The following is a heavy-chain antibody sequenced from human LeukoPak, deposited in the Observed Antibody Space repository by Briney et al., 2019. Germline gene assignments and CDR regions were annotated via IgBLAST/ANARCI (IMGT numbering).Heavy chain of an antibody. Sequence: GGSLRLSCAVSGLSFSSYWMHWVRQAPGKGLVWVARTNPHGTAVDYADSVRGRFTISRDNAKNTLFLQMNSLRAEDTAVYYCASAFTYVRLGDHWGQGTLVTVSS. V-gene: IGHV3-74*01. D-gene: IGHD3-16*01. CDR2: TNPHGTAV. J-gene: IGHJ4*02. CDR1: GLSFSSYW. CDR3: ASAFTYVRLGDH.